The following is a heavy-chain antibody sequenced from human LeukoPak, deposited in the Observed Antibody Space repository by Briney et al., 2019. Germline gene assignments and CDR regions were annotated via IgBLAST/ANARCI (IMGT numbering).Heavy chain of an antibody. Sequence: ASVKVSCKASGGTFSSYAISWVRQAPGQGLESVGWISVNNGNPHYPKKFQGRVTMTTDTSTSTAYMEVRGLRADDTAVYYCQRITIFGVVIDFNYWGQGSLVSVSS. J-gene: IGHJ4*02. CDR2: ISVNNGNP. V-gene: IGHV1-18*01. CDR3: QRITIFGVVIDFNY. D-gene: IGHD3-3*01. CDR1: GGTFSSYA.